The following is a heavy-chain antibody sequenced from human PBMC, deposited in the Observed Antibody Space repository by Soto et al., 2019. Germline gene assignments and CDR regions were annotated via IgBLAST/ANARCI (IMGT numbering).Heavy chain of an antibody. Sequence: GASVKVSCKASGYTSTSYAMHWVRQAPGQRLEWMGWINAGNGNTKYSQKFQGRVTITRDTSASTAYMELSSLRSEDTAVYYCARGPTKDYGDYRYYFDYWGQGTLVTVSS. CDR2: INAGNGNT. J-gene: IGHJ4*02. D-gene: IGHD4-17*01. V-gene: IGHV1-3*01. CDR3: ARGPTKDYGDYRYYFDY. CDR1: GYTSTSYA.